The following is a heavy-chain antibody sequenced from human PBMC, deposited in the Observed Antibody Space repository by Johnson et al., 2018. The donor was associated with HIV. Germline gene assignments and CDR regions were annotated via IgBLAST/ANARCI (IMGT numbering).Heavy chain of an antibody. CDR2: IRYDGSNK. Sequence: QVQLVESGGGVVQPGRSLRLSCAASGFTFSRYGMHWVRQAPGKGLEWVAFIRYDGSNKYYADSVKGRFTISRDNSKNTLYLQMNSLRAEDTALYYCAKRMYYYDSGSPWVDAFDIWGQGTMVTVSS. D-gene: IGHD3-10*01. CDR3: AKRMYYYDSGSPWVDAFDI. V-gene: IGHV3-30*02. J-gene: IGHJ3*02. CDR1: GFTFSRYG.